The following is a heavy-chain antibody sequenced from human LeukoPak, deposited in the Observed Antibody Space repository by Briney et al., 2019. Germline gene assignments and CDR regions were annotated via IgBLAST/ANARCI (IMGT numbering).Heavy chain of an antibody. CDR1: GGSITGYY. CDR2: IYYSGST. J-gene: IGHJ4*02. D-gene: IGHD6-19*01. V-gene: IGHV4-59*05. Sequence: SETLSLTCTISGGSITGYYWSWIRQPPGKGLEWIGSIYYSGSTYYNPSLKSRVTISVDTSKNQFSLKLSSVTAADTAVYYCAKTMPNSSGWPDFDYWGQGTLVTVSS. CDR3: AKTMPNSSGWPDFDY.